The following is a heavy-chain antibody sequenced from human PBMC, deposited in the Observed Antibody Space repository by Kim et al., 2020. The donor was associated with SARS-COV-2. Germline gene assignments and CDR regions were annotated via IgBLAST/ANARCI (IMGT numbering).Heavy chain of an antibody. CDR3: ARGRAEGFDY. CDR1: GGSFSGYY. CDR2: INHSGST. Sequence: SETLSLTCAVYGGSFSGYYWSWIRQPPGKGLEWIGEINHSGSTNYNPSLKSRVTISVDTSKNQFSLKLSSVTAADTAVYYCARGRAEGFDYWAHGTLVTV. J-gene: IGHJ4*01. V-gene: IGHV4-34*01.